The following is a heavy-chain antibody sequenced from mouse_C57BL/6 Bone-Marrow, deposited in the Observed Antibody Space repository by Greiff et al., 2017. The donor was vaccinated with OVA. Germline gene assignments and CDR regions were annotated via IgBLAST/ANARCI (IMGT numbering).Heavy chain of an antibody. CDR3: ARHRGRRYWYFDV. J-gene: IGHJ1*03. CDR2: ISNGGGST. V-gene: IGHV5-12*01. CDR1: GFTFSDYY. Sequence: EVQRVESGGGLVQPGGSLKLSCAASGFTFSDYYMYWVRQTPEKRLEWVAYISNGGGSTYYPDTVKGRFTISRDNAKNTLYLQMSRLKSEDTAMYYCARHRGRRYWYFDVWGTGTTVTVSS. D-gene: IGHD3-3*01.